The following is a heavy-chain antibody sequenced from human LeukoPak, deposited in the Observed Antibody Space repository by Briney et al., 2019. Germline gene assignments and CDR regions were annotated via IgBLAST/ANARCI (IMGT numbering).Heavy chain of an antibody. Sequence: GESLRLSCAASGFTFSSYWMTWLRQAPGQGLEWVADIKEDGTEKYYVDSVKGRFTISRDNAKNSLYLQMNSLRAEDTALYYCARDGGYFTYNYWGQGALVTVSS. V-gene: IGHV3-7*01. CDR2: IKEDGTEK. D-gene: IGHD3-16*01. CDR3: ARDGGYFTYNY. J-gene: IGHJ4*02. CDR1: GFTFSSYW.